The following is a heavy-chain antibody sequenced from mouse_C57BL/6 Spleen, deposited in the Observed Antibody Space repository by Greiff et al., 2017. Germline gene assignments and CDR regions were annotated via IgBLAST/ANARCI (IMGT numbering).Heavy chain of an antibody. D-gene: IGHD1-1*01. V-gene: IGHV1-53*01. CDR2: INPSNGGT. CDR1: GYTFTSYW. J-gene: IGHJ2*01. CDR3: ARGLTTVVAYYFDD. Sequence: QVQLQQPGTELVKPGASVKLSCKASGYTFTSYWMHWVKQRPGQGLEWIGNINPSNGGTNYNEKFKSKATLTVDKSSSTAYMQLSSLTAEDSAVYDCARGLTTVVAYYFDDWGQGTTLTVSS.